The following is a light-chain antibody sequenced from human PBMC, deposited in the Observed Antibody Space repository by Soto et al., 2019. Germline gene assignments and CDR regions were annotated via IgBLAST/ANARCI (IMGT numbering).Light chain of an antibody. CDR2: SNS. V-gene: IGLV1-40*01. CDR1: SSNIGAGYD. Sequence: QSVLTQPPSVSGAPGQRVTISCTGSSSNIGAGYDVHWYQQLPETAPKLPIYSNSNRPSGVPDRFSGSKSGTSASLAITGLQAEDEADYYCQSYDSSLSEVFGTGTKVTVL. J-gene: IGLJ1*01. CDR3: QSYDSSLSEV.